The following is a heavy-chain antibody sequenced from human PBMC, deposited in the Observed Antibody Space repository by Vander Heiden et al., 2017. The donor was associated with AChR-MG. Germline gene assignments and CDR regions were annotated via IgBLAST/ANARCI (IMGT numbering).Heavy chain of an antibody. CDR2: MNPNSGNT. V-gene: IGHV1-8*01. CDR3: ARGLSEVGASDY. J-gene: IGHJ4*02. CDR1: GYTFTSYD. D-gene: IGHD1-26*01. Sequence: QVQLVQSGAEVKKPGASVTVSCKASGYTFTSYDINWVRQATGQGLGWMGWMNPNSGNTGYAQKFQGRVTMTRNTSISTAYMELSSLRSEDTAVYYCARGLSEVGASDYWGQGTLVTVSS.